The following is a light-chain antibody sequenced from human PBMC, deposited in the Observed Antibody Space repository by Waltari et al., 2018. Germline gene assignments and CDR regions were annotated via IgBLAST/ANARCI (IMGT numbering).Light chain of an antibody. V-gene: IGKV3-15*01. Sequence: EIVMTQSPATLSVSPGERATLSCRASQSVSSNLAWYQQTPGQTPRLLIYEASTRPTGIPARFSGSGSGTEFTLSISSLQSEDFAVYYCQQYNTWPPITFGQGTRLEIK. CDR2: EAS. CDR1: QSVSSN. CDR3: QQYNTWPPIT. J-gene: IGKJ5*01.